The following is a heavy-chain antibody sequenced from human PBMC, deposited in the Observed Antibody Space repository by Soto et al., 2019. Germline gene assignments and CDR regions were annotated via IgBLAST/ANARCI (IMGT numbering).Heavy chain of an antibody. CDR3: ARGRGGRSIAARPGDWFDP. Sequence: NPSETLSLTCAVSGYSISSGYYCGWIRQPPGKGLEWIGSIYHSGSTYYNPSLKSRVTISVDTSKNQFSLKLSSVTAADTAVYYCARGRGGRSIAARPGDWFDPWGQGTLVTVSS. CDR2: IYHSGST. J-gene: IGHJ5*02. CDR1: GYSISSGYY. V-gene: IGHV4-38-2*01. D-gene: IGHD6-6*01.